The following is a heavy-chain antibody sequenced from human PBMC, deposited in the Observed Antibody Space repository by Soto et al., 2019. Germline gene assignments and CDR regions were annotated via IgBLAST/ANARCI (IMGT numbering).Heavy chain of an antibody. CDR3: ARANIVLMVYAIPPSGMDV. D-gene: IGHD2-8*01. V-gene: IGHV1-3*01. Sequence: ASVKVSCKASGYTFTSYAMHWVRQAPGQRLEWMGWINAGNGNTKYSQKFQGRVTITRDTSASTAYMELSSLRSEDTAVYYCARANIVLMVYAIPPSGMDVWGQGTTVTVSS. J-gene: IGHJ6*02. CDR1: GYTFTSYA. CDR2: INAGNGNT.